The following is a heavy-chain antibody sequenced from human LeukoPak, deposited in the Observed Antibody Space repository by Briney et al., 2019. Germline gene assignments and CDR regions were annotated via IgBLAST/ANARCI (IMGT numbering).Heavy chain of an antibody. CDR3: TTATYYDFWSGYYTISAFDY. Sequence: ETLSLTCTVSGGSISSYYWSWVRQAPGKGLEWVGRIKSKTDGGTTDYAAPVKGRFTISRDDSKNTLYLQMNSLKTEDTAVYYCTTATYYDFWSGYYTISAFDYWGQGTLVTVSS. D-gene: IGHD3-3*01. CDR1: GGSISSYY. J-gene: IGHJ4*02. CDR2: IKSKTDGGTT. V-gene: IGHV3-15*01.